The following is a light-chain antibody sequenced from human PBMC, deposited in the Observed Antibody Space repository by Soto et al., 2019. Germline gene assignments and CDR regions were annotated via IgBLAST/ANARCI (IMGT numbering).Light chain of an antibody. J-gene: IGKJ2*01. CDR2: GAS. CDR3: QQYGSSFRT. CDR1: QSVSSSY. V-gene: IGKV3-20*01. Sequence: EIVLTQSPGTLSLSPGERATLSCRASQSVSSSYLAWYQQKPGQAPRLLIYGASSRATGIPDRFSGSGSGTDFTLTISRLEPKDFAVYYCQQYGSSFRTFGQGTKLEIK.